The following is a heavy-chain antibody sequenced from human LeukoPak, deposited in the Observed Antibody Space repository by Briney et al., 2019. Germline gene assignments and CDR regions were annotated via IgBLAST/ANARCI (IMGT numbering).Heavy chain of an antibody. D-gene: IGHD5-18*01. CDR3: ARAPRRPTAMGFDY. V-gene: IGHV6-1*01. J-gene: IGHJ4*02. CDR2: TYYRSKWYN. Sequence: SQTLSLTCAISGDSFSSNSAAWNWIRQSPSRGLEWLGRTYYRSKWYNDYAVSVKSRITINPDTSKNQFSLQLNSVTPEDTAVYYCARAPRRPTAMGFDYWGQGTLVTVSS. CDR1: GDSFSSNSAA.